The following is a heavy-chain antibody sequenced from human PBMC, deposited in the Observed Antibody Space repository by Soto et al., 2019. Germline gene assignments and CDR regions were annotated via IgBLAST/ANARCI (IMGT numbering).Heavy chain of an antibody. J-gene: IGHJ4*02. D-gene: IGHD3-22*01. CDR2: IKQDGSEK. CDR3: ARADNLYYYDSSGYYFQTYYFDY. CDR1: GFTFSNYW. V-gene: IGHV3-7*02. Sequence: PGGSLRLSCASSGFTFSNYWMSWVRQAPGKGLEWVANIKQDGSEKYYVDSVKGRFTISRDNAKNSLYLQMNSLRAEDTAVYYCARADNLYYYDSSGYYFQTYYFDYWGQGTLVTVSS.